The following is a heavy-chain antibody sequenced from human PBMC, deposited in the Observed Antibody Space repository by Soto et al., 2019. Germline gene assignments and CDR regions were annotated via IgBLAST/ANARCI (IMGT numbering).Heavy chain of an antibody. CDR3: AREAWHGSGWFFFDY. CDR1: GFTFSTYA. D-gene: IGHD6-19*01. J-gene: IGHJ4*02. Sequence: EVQLLESGGGLVQPGGSLRLSCAASGFTFSTYAMSWVRQAPEKGLEWVSAISGGASSTYYAGSVKGRFTISRDNSXXTLYLQMNSLRAEDTAVYYCAREAWHGSGWFFFDYWGQGTLVTVSS. V-gene: IGHV3-23*01. CDR2: ISGGASST.